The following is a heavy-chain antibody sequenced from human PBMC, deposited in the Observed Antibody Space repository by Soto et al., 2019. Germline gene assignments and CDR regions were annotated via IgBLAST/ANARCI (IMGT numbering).Heavy chain of an antibody. V-gene: IGHV3-30-3*01. CDR3: AREQRRPDYGDSEVDAFDI. D-gene: IGHD4-17*01. CDR1: GFTFSSYA. CDR2: ISYDGSNK. J-gene: IGHJ3*02. Sequence: GGSLRLSCAASGFTFSSYAMHWVRQAPGKGLEWVAVISYDGSNKYYADSVKGRFTISRDNSKNTLYLQMNSLRAEDTAVYYCAREQRRPDYGDSEVDAFDIWGQGTMVTVSS.